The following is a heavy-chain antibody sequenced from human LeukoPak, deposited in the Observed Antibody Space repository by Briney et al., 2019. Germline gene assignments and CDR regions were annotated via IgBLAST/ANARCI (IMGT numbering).Heavy chain of an antibody. Sequence: GGSLRLSCAASGFTFSRHGMHWVRQAPGKGLGWVAVISYDGSNKYYADSVKGRFTISRDNSKNTLYLQMNSLRAEDTAVYYCAKEPYCSSTSCIGEYFQRWGQGTLVTVSS. CDR1: GFTFSRHG. D-gene: IGHD2-2*01. CDR3: AKEPYCSSTSCIGEYFQR. J-gene: IGHJ1*01. CDR2: ISYDGSNK. V-gene: IGHV3-30*18.